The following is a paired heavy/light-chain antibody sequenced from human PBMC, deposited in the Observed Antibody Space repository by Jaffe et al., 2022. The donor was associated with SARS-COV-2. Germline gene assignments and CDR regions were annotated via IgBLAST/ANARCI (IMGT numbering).Light chain of an antibody. V-gene: IGKV3-11*01. J-gene: IGKJ2*01. Sequence: EVVLTQSPATLSLSPGERATLSCRASQSVSDFLAWYQQKPGQSPRLLIYDASNRATGIPARFSGSGSGTDFTLTISSLEPEDFAIYYCQQRGNWPRTFGQGTKLEIK. CDR1: QSVSDF. CDR2: DAS. CDR3: QQRGNWPRT.
Heavy chain of an antibody. V-gene: IGHV3-23*01. J-gene: IGHJ4*02. CDR2: ISGSGGST. CDR1: GFSFSTYA. D-gene: IGHD5-18*01. Sequence: EVQLLESGGGLVQPGGSLRLSCAATGFSFSTYAMNWVRQAPGKGLEWVSTISGSGGSTYYADSVKGRFTISRDNSKNTLYLQMSSLRAEDTALYFCAKDFPYTAMVTWGQGTLVTVSS. CDR3: AKDFPYTAMVT.